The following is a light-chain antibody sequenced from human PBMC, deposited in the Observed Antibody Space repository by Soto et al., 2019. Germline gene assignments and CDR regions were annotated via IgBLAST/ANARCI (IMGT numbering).Light chain of an antibody. CDR1: TGAVTSGHY. Sequence: QAVVTQEPSLTVSPGGTVTLTCGSSTGAVTSGHYPYWFQQKPGQAPRTLISDTSNKHSWTPARFSGSLLGGKAALTLSGAQPEDESEYYCLLAYNGVRVFGGGTKLTVL. V-gene: IGLV7-46*01. CDR3: LLAYNGVRV. J-gene: IGLJ3*02. CDR2: DTS.